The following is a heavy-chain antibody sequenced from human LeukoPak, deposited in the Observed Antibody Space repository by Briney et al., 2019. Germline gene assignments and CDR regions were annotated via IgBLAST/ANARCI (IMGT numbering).Heavy chain of an antibody. J-gene: IGHJ3*02. CDR1: GYSFTSYW. D-gene: IGHD2-2*02. V-gene: IGHV5-51*01. CDR2: IYPGDSDT. Sequence: GESLKISCKGSGYSFTSYWIGWVRQMPGKGLEWMGIIYPGDSDTRYNPSFQGQVTISADKSISTAYLQWSSLKASDTALYYCARRSCGSTSCYSAFDIWGQGTMVTVSS. CDR3: ARRSCGSTSCYSAFDI.